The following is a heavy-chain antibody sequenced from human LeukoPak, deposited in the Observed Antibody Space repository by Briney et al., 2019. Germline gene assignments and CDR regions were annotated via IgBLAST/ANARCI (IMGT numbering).Heavy chain of an antibody. CDR2: IYHSGST. J-gene: IGHJ4*02. CDR3: ARAGGYGDYVIDY. V-gene: IGHV4-4*02. CDR1: GGSISSSNW. D-gene: IGHD4-17*01. Sequence: PSGTLSLTCAVPGGSISSSNWWSWVRQPPGKGLEWIGEIYHSGSTNYNPSLKSRVTISVDKSKNQFSLKLSSVTAADTAVYYCARAGGYGDYVIDYWGQGTLVTVSS.